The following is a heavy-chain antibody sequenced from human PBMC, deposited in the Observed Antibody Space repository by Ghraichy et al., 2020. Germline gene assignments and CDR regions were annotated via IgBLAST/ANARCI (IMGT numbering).Heavy chain of an antibody. CDR3: ARDNEQELGPGDWYFAL. D-gene: IGHD6-13*01. CDR2: INSDGSRA. Sequence: GGSLRLSCAASGLNISSNWMHWVRQAPGKGLVWVSRINSDGSRAIYADSVKGRFTISRDNATNTLYLQMNSLRAEDTALYYCARDNEQELGPGDWYFALWGRGTLVTVSS. CDR1: GLNISSNW. J-gene: IGHJ2*01. V-gene: IGHV3-74*01.